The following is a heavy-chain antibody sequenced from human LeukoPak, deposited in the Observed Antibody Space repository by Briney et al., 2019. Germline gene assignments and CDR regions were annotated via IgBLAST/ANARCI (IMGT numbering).Heavy chain of an antibody. D-gene: IGHD6-19*01. Sequence: PGGSLRLSCAASGFTFSSYAMSWVRQAPGKGLEWVSAISGSGGSTYYADSVKGRFTISRDNSENTLYLQMNSLRAEDTAVYCCAKDLGRAVAGTIYWGQGTLVTVSS. CDR3: AKDLGRAVAGTIY. J-gene: IGHJ4*02. V-gene: IGHV3-23*01. CDR2: ISGSGGST. CDR1: GFTFSSYA.